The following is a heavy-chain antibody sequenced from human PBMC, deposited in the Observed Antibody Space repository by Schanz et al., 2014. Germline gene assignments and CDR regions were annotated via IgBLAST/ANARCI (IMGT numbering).Heavy chain of an antibody. J-gene: IGHJ4*02. CDR3: ARGGYSSGWYDRDIAHFDY. Sequence: VQLEQSGAEVKKPGSSVKVSCKASGGTFSSYTISWVRQAPGQGLEWMGWISTSNGNTNYIQKLQGRVTMTTDTSTSTAYMELRSLRSDDTAVYYCARGGYSSGWYDRDIAHFDYWGQGTLVTVSS. CDR2: ISTSNGNT. V-gene: IGHV1-18*01. D-gene: IGHD6-19*01. CDR1: GGTFSSYT.